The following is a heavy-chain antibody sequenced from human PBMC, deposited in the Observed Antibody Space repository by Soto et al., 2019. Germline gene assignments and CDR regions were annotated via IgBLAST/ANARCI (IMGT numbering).Heavy chain of an antibody. CDR1: CFTVSGYA. V-gene: IGHV3-23*01. D-gene: IGHD1-26*01. J-gene: IGHJ4*02. CDR3: AKDARRSGIVGQWVA. Sequence: XGCLRLSCAACCFTVSGYAMAGGRQAPGKGLEWVSGISDSGITTYYPDSVKGRFTISRDNSKNTLFLQMKSLRAADTAVYYCAKDARRSGIVGQWVAWGQGTQVTVSS. CDR2: ISDSGITT.